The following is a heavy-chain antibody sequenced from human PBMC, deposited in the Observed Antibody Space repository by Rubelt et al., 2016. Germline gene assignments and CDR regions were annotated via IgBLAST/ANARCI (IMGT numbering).Heavy chain of an antibody. Sequence: QVQLVQSGSELKKPGASVKVSCKASGYTFTRYAMNWVRQAPGQGLEWMGWIRPYNGTTAYSKSLQGRVSMTTDTTTTTVYLELRILRSDDTAVYYCAKHGHDDGDVDHFDHWGQGTLVTVSS. CDR1: GYTFTRYA. CDR2: IRPYNGTT. D-gene: IGHD4-17*01. J-gene: IGHJ4*02. CDR3: AKHGHDDGDVDHFDH. V-gene: IGHV1-18*01.